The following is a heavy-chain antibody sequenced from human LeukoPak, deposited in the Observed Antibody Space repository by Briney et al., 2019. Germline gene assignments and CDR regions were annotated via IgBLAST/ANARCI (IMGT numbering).Heavy chain of an antibody. CDR1: GFTFSSYA. CDR3: ARDEPPSIDPEWLLAY. V-gene: IGHV3-30-3*01. D-gene: IGHD3-3*01. CDR2: ISYDGSNK. J-gene: IGHJ4*02. Sequence: GSLRLSCAASGFTFSSYAMHWVRQAPGKGLEWVAVISYDGSNKYYADSVKGRFTISRDNSKNTLYLQMNSLRAEDTAAYYCARDEPPSIDPEWLLAYWGQGTLVTVSS.